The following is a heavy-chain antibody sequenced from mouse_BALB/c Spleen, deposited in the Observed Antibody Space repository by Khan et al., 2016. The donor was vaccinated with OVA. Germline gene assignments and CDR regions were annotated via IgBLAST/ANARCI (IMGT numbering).Heavy chain of an antibody. V-gene: IGHV9-2-1*01. J-gene: IGHJ1*01. CDR1: GYTFTDYS. Sequence: QIQLVQSGPELKKPGETVKISCKASGYTFTDYSMHWVKQAPGKGLKWMGWINTETGEPTYADDFKGRFAFSLETSASTAYLQINNLKNEDTATYFGAIKLESSHWYFDVWGAGTTVTVSS. CDR2: INTETGEP. D-gene: IGHD1-1*01. CDR3: AIKLESSHWYFDV.